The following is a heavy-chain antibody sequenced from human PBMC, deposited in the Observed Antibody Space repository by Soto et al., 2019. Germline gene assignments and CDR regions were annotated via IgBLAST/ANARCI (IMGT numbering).Heavy chain of an antibody. CDR1: GGSFSGYY. Sequence: QVQLQQWGAGLLKPSETLSLTCAVYGGSFSGYYWSWIRQPPGKGLEWIGEINHSGSTNYNPSLKGRVXXSXDXXKNQFSLKLSSVTAADTAVYYCATSTVTTGYWFDPWGQGTLVTVSS. V-gene: IGHV4-34*01. CDR2: INHSGST. J-gene: IGHJ5*02. CDR3: ATSTVTTGYWFDP. D-gene: IGHD4-17*01.